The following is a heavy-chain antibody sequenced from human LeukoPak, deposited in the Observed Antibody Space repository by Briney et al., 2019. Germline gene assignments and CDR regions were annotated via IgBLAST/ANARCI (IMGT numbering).Heavy chain of an antibody. CDR3: ARVQGGYFDY. Sequence: PSETLSLTCTVSGGSICSYYWSWIRQPPGKGLEWIGYIYYSGSTNYNPSLKSRVTISVDTSKNQFSLKLSSVTAADTAVYYCARVQGGYFDYWGQGTLVTVSS. CDR1: GGSICSYY. J-gene: IGHJ4*02. D-gene: IGHD3-16*01. V-gene: IGHV4-59*01. CDR2: IYYSGST.